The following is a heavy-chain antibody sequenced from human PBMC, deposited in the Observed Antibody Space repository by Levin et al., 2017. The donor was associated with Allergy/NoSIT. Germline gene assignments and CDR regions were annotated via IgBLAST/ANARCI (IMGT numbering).Heavy chain of an antibody. D-gene: IGHD1-26*01. Sequence: SETLSLTCTVSGGSISSGDYYWSWIRQPPGKGLEWIGYIYYSGSTYYNPSLKSRVTISVDTSKNQFSLKLSSVTAADTAEDYCAREGYIVGAHLDYWGPGTLVTVSS. CDR2: IYYSGST. J-gene: IGHJ4*02. V-gene: IGHV4-30-4*02. CDR1: GGSISSGDYY. CDR3: AREGYIVGAHLDY.